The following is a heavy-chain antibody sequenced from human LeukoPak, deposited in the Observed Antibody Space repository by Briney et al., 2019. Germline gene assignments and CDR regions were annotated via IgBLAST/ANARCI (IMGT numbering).Heavy chain of an antibody. V-gene: IGHV3-74*01. CDR2: INGDGSST. CDR3: ARDRSPGWFDP. Sequence: GGSLRLSCAASGFTFSSYWMHWVRQAPGKGLVWVSRINGDGSSTSYADSVEGRFIISRDNAKNTLYLQLNSLRAEDTAVYYCARDRSPGWFDPWGQGTLVTVSS. CDR1: GFTFSSYW. J-gene: IGHJ5*02.